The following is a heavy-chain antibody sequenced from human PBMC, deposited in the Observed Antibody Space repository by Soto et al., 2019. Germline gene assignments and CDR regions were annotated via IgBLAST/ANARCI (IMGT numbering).Heavy chain of an antibody. CDR1: GFIFNKYG. J-gene: IGHJ4*02. Sequence: QVQLVESGGGVVQPGGSLRLSCEATGFIFNKYGMHWVRQAPGKGLEWVALIYYDGRNKYYSDSVKGRFSISRDNSKNTLYLEMNSLIVEDTAVYWCVRDGVGATDFHGYFDYWGQGILVTVSS. CDR3: VRDGVGATDFHGYFDY. D-gene: IGHD1-26*01. CDR2: IYYDGRNK. V-gene: IGHV3-33*01.